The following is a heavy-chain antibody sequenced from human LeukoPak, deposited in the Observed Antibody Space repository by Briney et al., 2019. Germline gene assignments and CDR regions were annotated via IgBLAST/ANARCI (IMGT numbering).Heavy chain of an antibody. CDR2: IEQDGSQT. CDR3: MSRSINWYRGNNWFDP. J-gene: IGHJ5*02. Sequence: PGGSLRLSCVTSGFSFGSHWMSWVRQAPGKGLEWVANIEQDGSQTYYVDSVKGRFTISRDNAKNLMYLQMNSLRVEDTAVYYCMSRSINWYRGNNWFDPWGQGTLVTVSS. V-gene: IGHV3-7*01. D-gene: IGHD1/OR15-1a*01. CDR1: GFSFGSHW.